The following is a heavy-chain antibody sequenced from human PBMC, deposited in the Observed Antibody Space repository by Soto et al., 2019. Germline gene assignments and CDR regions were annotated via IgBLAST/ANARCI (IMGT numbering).Heavy chain of an antibody. CDR2: IKSKTSNYAT. D-gene: IGHD4-17*01. V-gene: IGHV3-73*01. Sequence: DVQLVESGGGLVQPGGSLKLSCAGSGFTFSGSDIHWVRQASGKGLEWVGRIKSKTSNYATSYAASVKGRFTVSRDDSENTGYLQMSGLQTEDTAMYYCICREDYGARMWFDPWGQGTLVTVSS. CDR1: GFTFSGSD. CDR3: ICREDYGARMWFDP. J-gene: IGHJ5*02.